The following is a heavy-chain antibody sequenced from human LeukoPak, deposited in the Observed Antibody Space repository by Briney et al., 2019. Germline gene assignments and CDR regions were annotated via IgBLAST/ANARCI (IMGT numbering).Heavy chain of an antibody. CDR3: ARSSLELRQDY. J-gene: IGHJ4*02. D-gene: IGHD1-7*01. CDR2: INHSGST. CDR1: GGSFSGYY. V-gene: IGHV4-34*01. Sequence: PSETLSLTCAVYGGSFSGYYWSWIRQPPGEGLEWIGEINHSGSTNYNPSLKSRVTIPIKTSKKHFSFKLSSAAAADPAVFYCARSSLELRQDYWGQGTLVTVSS.